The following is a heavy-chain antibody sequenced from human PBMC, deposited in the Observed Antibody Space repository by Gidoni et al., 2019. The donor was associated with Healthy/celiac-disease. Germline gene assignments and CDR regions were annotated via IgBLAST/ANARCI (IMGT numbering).Heavy chain of an antibody. D-gene: IGHD3-22*01. CDR3: AREPVDYYDSSGYYYPHAFDI. V-gene: IGHV3-74*01. J-gene: IGHJ3*02. CDR1: GFTFSSYW. Sequence: EVQLVESGGGLVQPGGSLRLSCAASGFTFSSYWMHWVRQAPGKGLVWVSRINSDGSSTSYADSVKGRFTISRDNAKNTLYLQMNSLRAEDTAVYYCAREPVDYYDSSGYYYPHAFDIWGQGTMVTVSS. CDR2: INSDGSST.